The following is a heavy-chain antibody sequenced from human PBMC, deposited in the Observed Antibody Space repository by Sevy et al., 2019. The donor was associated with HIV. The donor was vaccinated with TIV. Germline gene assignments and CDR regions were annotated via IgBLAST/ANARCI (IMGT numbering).Heavy chain of an antibody. CDR1: GDSITTSGSY. Sequence: SETLSLTCSVSGDSITTSGSYWGWIRQSPGKGLEWIGDISYGGITNYTPSLRGRATISRDTSKNHISLKMTSVTAADTAVYYCARLFSHWGQGSLVTVSS. CDR3: ARLFSH. J-gene: IGHJ4*02. V-gene: IGHV4-39*02. CDR2: ISYGGIT.